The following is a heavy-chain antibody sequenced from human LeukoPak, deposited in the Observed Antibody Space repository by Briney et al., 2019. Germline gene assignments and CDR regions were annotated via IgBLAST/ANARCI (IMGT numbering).Heavy chain of an antibody. J-gene: IGHJ6*03. V-gene: IGHV6-1*01. CDR1: GDSVSSNSAA. Sequence: SQTLSLTCAISGDSVSSNSAAWNWIRQSPSRGLEWLGRTYYRSKWYNDYAVSVKSRITINPDTSKNQLSLQLNSVTPEDTAVYYCARAGPLYNWNSNYYYYYMDVWGKGTTVTVSS. D-gene: IGHD1-7*01. CDR2: TYYRSKWYN. CDR3: ARAGPLYNWNSNYYYYYMDV.